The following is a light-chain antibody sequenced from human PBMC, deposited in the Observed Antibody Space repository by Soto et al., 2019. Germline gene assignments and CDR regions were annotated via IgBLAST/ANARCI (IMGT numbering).Light chain of an antibody. CDR1: ESVGTN. Sequence: EIVMTQSPVTLSVSPGERATLSCRASESVGTNLAWYQQKPGQAPRLLIYGASTRATGIPARFSGGGSGTEFTLTITSLQSEDFAVYWCQQYNNWRLTFGPGTRLEI. J-gene: IGKJ5*01. CDR2: GAS. V-gene: IGKV3-15*01. CDR3: QQYNNWRLT.